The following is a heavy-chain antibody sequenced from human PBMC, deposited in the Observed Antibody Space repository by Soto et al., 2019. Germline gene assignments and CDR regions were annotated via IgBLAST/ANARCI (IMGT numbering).Heavy chain of an antibody. D-gene: IGHD5-12*01. CDR3: ARDDSGWDY. J-gene: IGHJ4*02. CDR1: GFTFSSYE. V-gene: IGHV3-48*03. Sequence: EVQLVESGGGLVQPGGSLRLSCAASGFTFSSYEMNWVRQAPGKGLERVSYISRGGGTIYYADSVRGRFTISRDNAKNSLFLQMSSLRAEDTAVYYCARDDSGWDYWGQGTLVTVAS. CDR2: ISRGGGTI.